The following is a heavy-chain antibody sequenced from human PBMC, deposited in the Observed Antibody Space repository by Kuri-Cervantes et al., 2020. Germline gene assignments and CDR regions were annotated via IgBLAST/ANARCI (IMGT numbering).Heavy chain of an antibody. CDR3: ARVGRLGQARGGSWFDP. D-gene: IGHD3-10*01. J-gene: IGHJ5*02. Sequence: ASVKVSCKASGYTFSDYYVHWVRQAPGQGLEWMGWINPNSGDTHHAQRFQGRITMTWDTSISTAYMELSRLRSDDTAVYYCARVGRLGQARGGSWFDPWGQGTLVTVSS. V-gene: IGHV1-2*02. CDR1: GYTFSDYY. CDR2: INPNSGDT.